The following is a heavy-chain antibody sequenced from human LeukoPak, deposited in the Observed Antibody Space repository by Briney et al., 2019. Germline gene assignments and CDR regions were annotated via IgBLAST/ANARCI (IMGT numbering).Heavy chain of an antibody. CDR3: ARYHCSTTTCYNFDY. J-gene: IGHJ4*02. V-gene: IGHV4-59*03. Sequence: SETLSLTCTVSGGSISGYYWSWIRQPPGKGLEWIGYILYTGSTNHNPSLKSRVTISVDTSKNQFSLNLSSVTAADTAVYYCARYHCSTTTCYNFDYWDQGILVTVSS. CDR2: ILYTGST. D-gene: IGHD2-2*02. CDR1: GGSISGYY.